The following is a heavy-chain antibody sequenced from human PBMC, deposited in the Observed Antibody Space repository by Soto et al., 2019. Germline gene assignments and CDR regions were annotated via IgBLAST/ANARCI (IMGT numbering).Heavy chain of an antibody. Sequence: SGPTLVNPTQTLTLTCTFSGFSLSTSGMRVSWIRQPPGKALEWLARIDWDDDKFYSTSLKTRLTISKDTSKNQVVLTMTNMDPVDTATYYCARIVNSPHFMDVWGQGTTVTVYS. CDR1: GFSLSTSGMR. D-gene: IGHD6-13*01. J-gene: IGHJ6*02. CDR2: IDWDDDK. V-gene: IGHV2-70*04. CDR3: ARIVNSPHFMDV.